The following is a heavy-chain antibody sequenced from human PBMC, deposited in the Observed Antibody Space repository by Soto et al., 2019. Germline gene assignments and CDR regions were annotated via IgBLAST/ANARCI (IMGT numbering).Heavy chain of an antibody. D-gene: IGHD1-26*01. CDR2: IYWDDDK. CDR1: GFSLSTSGVG. J-gene: IGHJ5*02. CDR3: AQRRIVGARSSCFDP. V-gene: IGHV2-5*02. Sequence: QITLKESGPTLVKPTQTLTLTCTFSGFSLSTSGVGVGWIRQPPGKALEWLALIYWDDDKRYSPSPKSRLTIAMDTPKTQVPHTMTSIDPVDTASHYSAQRRIVGARSSCFDPWTQGTPLTVSS.